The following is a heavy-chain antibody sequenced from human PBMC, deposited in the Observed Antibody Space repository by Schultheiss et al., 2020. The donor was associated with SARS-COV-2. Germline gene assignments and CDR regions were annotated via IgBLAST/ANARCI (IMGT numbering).Heavy chain of an antibody. Sequence: GGSLRLSCAASGFTVSSNYMSWVRQAPGKGLEWVGRTRNKANSYTTEYAASVKGRFTISRDDSKNSLYLQMNSLKTEDTAVYYCARLGGYWGQGTLVTVSS. V-gene: IGHV3-72*01. CDR1: GFTVSSNY. D-gene: IGHD3-16*01. CDR2: TRNKANSYTT. CDR3: ARLGGY. J-gene: IGHJ4*02.